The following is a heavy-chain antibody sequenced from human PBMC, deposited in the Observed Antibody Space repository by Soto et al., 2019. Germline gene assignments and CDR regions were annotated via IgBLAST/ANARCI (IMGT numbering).Heavy chain of an antibody. CDR1: GGSISSSSYY. Sequence: SETLSLTCTVSGGSISSSSYYWGWIRQPPGKGLEWIGSIYYSGSTYYNPSLKSRVTISVDTSKNQFSLKLSSVTAADTAVYYCASIDPGRVVIIYWGQGTLVTVSS. CDR3: ASIDPGRVVIIY. J-gene: IGHJ4*02. D-gene: IGHD3-3*01. CDR2: IYYSGST. V-gene: IGHV4-39*01.